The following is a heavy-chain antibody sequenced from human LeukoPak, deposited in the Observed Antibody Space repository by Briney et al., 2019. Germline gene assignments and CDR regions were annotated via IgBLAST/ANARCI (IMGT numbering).Heavy chain of an antibody. D-gene: IGHD4-23*01. CDR2: IIPILGIA. CDR3: ARQTDDYGGNREFDY. CDR1: GGTFSSYA. Sequence: ASVKVSCKASGGTFSSYAISWVRQAPGQGLEWMGRIIPILGIANYAQKFQGRVTITADKSTSTAYMELSSLRSEDTAVYYCARQTDDYGGNREFDYWGQGTLVTVSS. V-gene: IGHV1-69*04. J-gene: IGHJ4*02.